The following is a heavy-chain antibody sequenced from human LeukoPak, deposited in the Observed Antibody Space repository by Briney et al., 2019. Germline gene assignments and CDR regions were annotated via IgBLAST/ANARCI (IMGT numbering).Heavy chain of an antibody. CDR2: ISSNGAAT. Sequence: GGSLRLSCAASGFTFSGYSMSWVRQAPGKGLEWVSSISSNGAATYYADSVKGRFTISRDNSKNTLYLQMNSLRAEDTAVYYCAEDRPCTTCSPSDYWGQGTLVTVSS. CDR1: GFTFSGYS. D-gene: IGHD2-2*01. J-gene: IGHJ4*02. CDR3: AEDRPCTTCSPSDY. V-gene: IGHV3-23*01.